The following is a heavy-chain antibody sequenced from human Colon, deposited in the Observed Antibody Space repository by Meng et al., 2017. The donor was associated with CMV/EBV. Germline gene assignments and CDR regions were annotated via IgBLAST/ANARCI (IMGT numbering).Heavy chain of an antibody. V-gene: IGHV4-30-4*01. CDR2: ISSSGRP. Sequence: SGDSISSTGYYWNWFRQSPGKGLEWLGFISSSGRPKYTPSLTSRLAISMDTSRNHFYLQLTSVTAADTAVYYCARAPTRGGSYGWFADWGQGTLVTVSS. D-gene: IGHD1-26*01. J-gene: IGHJ4*02. CDR1: GDSISSTGYY. CDR3: ARAPTRGGSYGWFAD.